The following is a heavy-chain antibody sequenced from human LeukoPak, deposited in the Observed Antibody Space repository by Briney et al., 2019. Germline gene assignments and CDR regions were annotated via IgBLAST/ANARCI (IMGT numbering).Heavy chain of an antibody. J-gene: IGHJ3*02. Sequence: PSETLSLNCTVSGGSISGFYWSWVRQPAGKGLEWIGRIYTSGSTNYNPFLKSRVTMSLDASKSQFSLKLSSVTAADTAMYYCTGTTASLAAFDIWGQGTMVTVSS. V-gene: IGHV4-4*07. D-gene: IGHD1-1*01. CDR2: IYTSGST. CDR3: TGTTASLAAFDI. CDR1: GGSISGFY.